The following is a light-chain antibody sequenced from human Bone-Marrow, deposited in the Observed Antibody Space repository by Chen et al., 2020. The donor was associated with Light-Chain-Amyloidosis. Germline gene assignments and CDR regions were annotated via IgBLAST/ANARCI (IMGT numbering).Light chain of an antibody. CDR3: SSYTITNTLV. CDR1: SSDVGGDNH. Sequence: QSALTQPASVSGSPGQSITISCPGTSSDVGGDNHVSWYQQHPDKAPKLMIYEVTNRPSWVPDRLSGSKSDNTASLTISGLQTEDEADYFCSSYTITNTLVFGSGTRVTVL. CDR2: EVT. J-gene: IGLJ1*01. V-gene: IGLV2-14*01.